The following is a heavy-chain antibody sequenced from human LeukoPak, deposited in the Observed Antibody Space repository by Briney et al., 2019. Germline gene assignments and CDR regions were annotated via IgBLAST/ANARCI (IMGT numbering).Heavy chain of an antibody. CDR2: VNPISGGT. CDR1: GYSFTYYY. Sequence: ASVKVSFKASGYSFTYYYLHWVRQAPGQGGEGMGWVNPISGGTNYAQKFQGRVTMTRDTSIRTAYMELNRLRSDDTAVYYCARESHSSGHSYFFDYWGQGTLVTVSS. CDR3: ARESHSSGHSYFFDY. J-gene: IGHJ4*02. D-gene: IGHD3-22*01. V-gene: IGHV1-2*02.